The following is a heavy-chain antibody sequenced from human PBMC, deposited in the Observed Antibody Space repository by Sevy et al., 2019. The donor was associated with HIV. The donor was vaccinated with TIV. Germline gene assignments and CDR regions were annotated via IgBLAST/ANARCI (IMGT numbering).Heavy chain of an antibody. D-gene: IGHD2-15*01. CDR1: GYTFTNYA. Sequence: ASVKVSCKASGYTFTNYALNWVRQAPGQSLEWMGWINVGNGNTRYSQKFQDRFTITRGTSASTAYMELNSLTSEDTAVYYCARDQTAARKGLDYWGQGTLVTVSS. J-gene: IGHJ4*02. CDR3: ARDQTAARKGLDY. V-gene: IGHV1-3*01. CDR2: INVGNGNT.